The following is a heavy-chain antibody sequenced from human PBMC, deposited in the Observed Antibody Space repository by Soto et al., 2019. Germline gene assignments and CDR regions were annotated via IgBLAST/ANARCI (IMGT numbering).Heavy chain of an antibody. CDR2: IYYSGST. CDR3: ARVCGGDCHYGMDV. D-gene: IGHD2-21*02. CDR1: GGSISSGGYY. Sequence: QVQLQESGPGLVKPSQTLSLTCTVSGGSISSGGYYWTWIRQHPGKGLEWIGYIYYSGSTYYNPSPNSRVTMSVDTSKIQFSLKLSSVTPADTAVYYCARVCGGDCHYGMDVWGQGTTVTVSS. V-gene: IGHV4-31*03. J-gene: IGHJ6*02.